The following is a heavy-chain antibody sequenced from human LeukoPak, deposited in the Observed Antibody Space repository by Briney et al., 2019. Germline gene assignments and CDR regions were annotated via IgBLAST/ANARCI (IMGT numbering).Heavy chain of an antibody. CDR3: ARDPYGDYGLDY. CDR1: GFTFSSYG. J-gene: IGHJ4*02. V-gene: IGHV3-33*08. CDR2: IWYDGSNK. D-gene: IGHD4-17*01. Sequence: GGSLRLSCAASGFTFSSYGMHWVRQAPGKGLEWVAVIWYDGSNKYYADSVKGRFTISRDNPKNTLYLQMNSLRAEDTAVYYCARDPYGDYGLDYWGQGTLVTVSS.